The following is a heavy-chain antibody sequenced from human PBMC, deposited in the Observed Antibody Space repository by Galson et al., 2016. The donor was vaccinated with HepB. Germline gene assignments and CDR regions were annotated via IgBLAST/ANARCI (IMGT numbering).Heavy chain of an antibody. Sequence: PELVKPPQTLTLTCIFSGFSLRTTGVGVGWMRQPPGKPLEWLAHIYWDGDERYSPSLKSRLTITKDTSKNRVVLTMTNMDPVDTATYYCVHIVHSGSYYYFAYWGQGTLVTVSS. CDR3: VHIVHSGSYYYFAY. V-gene: IGHV2-5*02. J-gene: IGHJ4*02. D-gene: IGHD1-26*01. CDR1: GFSLRTTGVG. CDR2: IYWDGDE.